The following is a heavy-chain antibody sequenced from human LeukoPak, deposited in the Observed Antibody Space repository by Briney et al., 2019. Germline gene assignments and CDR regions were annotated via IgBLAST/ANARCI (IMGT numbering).Heavy chain of an antibody. Sequence: SQTLSLTCTVSGGSISSGSYYWSWIRQPAGKGLEWIGRSYTSGSTNYNPSLKSRVTISVATSKNQFSLKLSSVTAADTAVYYCARTIMITFGGVIAYYMDVWGKGTTVTVSS. D-gene: IGHD3-16*02. CDR3: ARTIMITFGGVIAYYMDV. V-gene: IGHV4-61*02. CDR1: GGSISSGSYY. CDR2: SYTSGST. J-gene: IGHJ6*03.